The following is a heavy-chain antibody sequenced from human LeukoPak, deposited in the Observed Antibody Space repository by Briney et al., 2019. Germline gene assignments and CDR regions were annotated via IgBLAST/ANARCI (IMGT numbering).Heavy chain of an antibody. CDR3: ARAPHGAFVGYFDY. D-gene: IGHD4-17*01. V-gene: IGHV1-69*01. J-gene: IGHJ4*02. Sequence: ASVKVSCKASGGTFSSYAISWVRQAPGQGLEWMRGIIPIFGTANYAQKFQGRVTITADESTSTAYMELSSLRSEDTAVYYCARAPHGAFVGYFDYWGQGTLVTVSS. CDR1: GGTFSSYA. CDR2: IIPIFGTA.